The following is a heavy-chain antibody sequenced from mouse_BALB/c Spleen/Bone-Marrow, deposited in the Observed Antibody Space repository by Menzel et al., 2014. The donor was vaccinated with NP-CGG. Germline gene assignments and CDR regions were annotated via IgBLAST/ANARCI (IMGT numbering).Heavy chain of an antibody. CDR2: INPSNGRT. CDR3: ARSGNYYSDY. J-gene: IGHJ2*01. V-gene: IGHV1S81*02. CDR1: GYTFTSYW. Sequence: VQLQQSGAELVKPGASVKLSCKASGYTFTSYWMHWVKQRPGQGLEWIGEINPSNGRTNYNEKFKNKATLTVDKSSSTAYMQLSSLTSEDSAVYYCARSGNYYSDYWGQGTTLTVSS. D-gene: IGHD2-1*01.